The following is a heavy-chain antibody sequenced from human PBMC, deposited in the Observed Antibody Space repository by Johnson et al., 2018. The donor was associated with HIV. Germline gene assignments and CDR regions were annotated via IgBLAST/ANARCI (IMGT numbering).Heavy chain of an antibody. D-gene: IGHD3-22*01. J-gene: IGHJ3*02. CDR3: GGSYYYDSSGYYARNAFDI. Sequence: MQLVESGGGVVRPGGSLRLSCAASGFTFDDYGMSLVRQAPGKGLEWVCGINWRGGSTGYADSVKGRFTISRDNAKNSLYLQMNSLRAEDTAVYYCGGSYYYDSSGYYARNAFDIWGQGTMVTVSS. CDR2: INWRGGST. V-gene: IGHV3-20*04. CDR1: GFTFDDYG.